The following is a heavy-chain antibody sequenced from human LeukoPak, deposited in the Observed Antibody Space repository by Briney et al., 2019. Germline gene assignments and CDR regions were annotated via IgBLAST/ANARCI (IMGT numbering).Heavy chain of an antibody. V-gene: IGHV3-30*02. CDR1: GFTFSSYG. CDR3: AKLVPWELVDRDAFDI. J-gene: IGHJ3*02. Sequence: GGSLRLSCAASGFTFSSYGMHWVRQAPGKGLEWVAFIRYDGSNKYYADSVKGRFTISRDNSKNTLYLQMNSLRAEDTAVYYCAKLVPWELVDRDAFDIWGQGTMVTVSS. D-gene: IGHD1-26*01. CDR2: IRYDGSNK.